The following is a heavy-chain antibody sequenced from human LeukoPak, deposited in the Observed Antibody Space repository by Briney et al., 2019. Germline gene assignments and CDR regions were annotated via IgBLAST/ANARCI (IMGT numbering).Heavy chain of an antibody. Sequence: GASVKVSCKASGYTFTSYGISWVRQAPGQGLEWMGWISAYNGNTNYAQKLQGRVTMTTDTSTSTAYMELRSLSSVTAAETAVYYCAREGRYRYGYNEYHSYMDIWGKGTTVTVSS. J-gene: IGHJ6*03. D-gene: IGHD5-24*01. CDR3: AREGRYRYGYNEYHSYMDI. CDR1: GYTFTSYG. V-gene: IGHV1-18*01. CDR2: ISAYNGNT.